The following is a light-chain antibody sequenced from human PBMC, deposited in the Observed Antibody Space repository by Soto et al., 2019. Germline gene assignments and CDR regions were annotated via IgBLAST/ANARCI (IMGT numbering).Light chain of an antibody. CDR1: SSNIGAGYD. V-gene: IGLV1-40*01. J-gene: IGLJ1*01. CDR2: GNS. Sequence: QSVLTQPPSVSGAPGQRVTISCTGSSSNIGAGYDVHWYQQLPGTAPKLLIYGNSNRPSGVPDRFSGSKSGTSASLDITGLQAEDEADYYCQSYDSSLRVEVFGTGTKVTAL. CDR3: QSYDSSLRVEV.